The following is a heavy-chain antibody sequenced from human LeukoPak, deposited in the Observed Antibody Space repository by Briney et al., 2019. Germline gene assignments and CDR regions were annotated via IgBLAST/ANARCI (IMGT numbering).Heavy chain of an antibody. J-gene: IGHJ3*02. CDR1: GGSISSSSYY. V-gene: IGHV4-39*07. CDR3: ARGLGIQAFDI. Sequence: SETLSLTCTVSGGSISSSSYYWGWIRQPPGKGLEWIGSIYYSGSTYYNPSLKSRVTISVDTSKNQFSLKLSSVTAADTAVYYCARGLGIQAFDIWGQGTMVTVSS. D-gene: IGHD7-27*01. CDR2: IYYSGST.